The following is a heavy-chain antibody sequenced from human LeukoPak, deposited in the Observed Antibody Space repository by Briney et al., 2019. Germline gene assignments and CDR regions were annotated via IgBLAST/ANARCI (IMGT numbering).Heavy chain of an antibody. CDR1: GFTFSNYY. CDR2: ISSSGSTI. CDR3: ARAPRFRLVGVPKGPFDP. J-gene: IGHJ5*02. Sequence: GGSLRLSCAASGFTFSNYYMTWIRQAPGKGLEWVSYISSSGSTIYYADSVKGRFTISRDNAKNSLYLQMNSLRAEDTAVYYCARAPRFRLVGVPKGPFDPWGQGTLVTVSS. V-gene: IGHV3-11*01. D-gene: IGHD3-10*01.